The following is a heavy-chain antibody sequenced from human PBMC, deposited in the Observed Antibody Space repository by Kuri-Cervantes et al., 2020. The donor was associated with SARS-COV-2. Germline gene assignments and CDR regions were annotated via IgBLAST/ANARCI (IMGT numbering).Heavy chain of an antibody. CDR1: GFTFSSYS. CDR2: ISSSSSYI. D-gene: IGHD5-18*01. CDR3: AKVEGYSYPNWFDP. V-gene: IGHV3-21*04. J-gene: IGHJ5*02. Sequence: GESLKISCAASGFTFSSYSMNWVRQAPGKGLEWVSSISSSSSYIYYADSVKGRFTISRDNAKNSLYLQMNSLRAEDTAVYYCAKVEGYSYPNWFDPWGQGTLVTVSS.